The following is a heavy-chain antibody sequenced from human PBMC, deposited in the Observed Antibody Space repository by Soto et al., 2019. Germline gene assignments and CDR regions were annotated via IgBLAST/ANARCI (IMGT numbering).Heavy chain of an antibody. CDR3: AGEEGPGWNYYGMDV. V-gene: IGHV1-69*13. CDR1: GGTFSSYA. J-gene: IGHJ6*02. Sequence: SVKVSCKASGGTFSSYAISWVRQAPGQGLEWMGGIIPIFGTANYAQKFQGRVTITADESTSTAYMELSSLRSEDTAVYYCAGEEGPGWNYYGMDVWGQGTTVTVSS. D-gene: IGHD6-19*01. CDR2: IIPIFGTA.